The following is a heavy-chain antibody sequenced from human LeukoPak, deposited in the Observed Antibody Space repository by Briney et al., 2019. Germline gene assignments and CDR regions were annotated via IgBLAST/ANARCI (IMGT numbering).Heavy chain of an antibody. J-gene: IGHJ3*02. CDR2: IYSGGST. CDR3: ARSYCSSTSCFAFDI. V-gene: IGHV3-53*05. D-gene: IGHD2-2*01. Sequence: PGGSLRLSCAASGFPVSSNYMSWLRQAPGKGLEWVSVIYSGGSTYYADSVKGRFTISRDNSKNTLYLQMNSLRAEDTAVYYCARSYCSSTSCFAFDIWGQGTMVTVSS. CDR1: GFPVSSNY.